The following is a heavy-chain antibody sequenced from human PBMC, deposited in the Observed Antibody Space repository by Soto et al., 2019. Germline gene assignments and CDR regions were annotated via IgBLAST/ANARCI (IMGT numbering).Heavy chain of an antibody. Sequence: SETLSLTCTVDGGPFSGYLWSWVREAPGKGLEWIGEISQSEGMKYNPSLNSRAAISEDTSKTQFSLKLTSLTAADTAVYYFARGVRRGRVGNWFNPWGQGTLVSVAS. CDR3: ARGVRRGRVGNWFNP. D-gene: IGHD1-1*01. CDR1: GGPFSGYL. CDR2: ISQSEGM. V-gene: IGHV4-34*01. J-gene: IGHJ5*02.